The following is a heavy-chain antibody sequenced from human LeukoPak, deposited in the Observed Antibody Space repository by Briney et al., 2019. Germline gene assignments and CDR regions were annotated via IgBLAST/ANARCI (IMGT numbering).Heavy chain of an antibody. V-gene: IGHV3-23*01. CDR2: ISGSGGST. CDR1: GFTFSSYS. D-gene: IGHD5-18*01. Sequence: GGSLRLSCAASGFTFSSYSMSWVRQAPGKGLEWVSAISGSGGSTYYADSVKGRFTISRDNSKNTLYLQMNSLRAEDTAVYYCTMAMVNPNWFDPWGQGTLVTVSS. J-gene: IGHJ5*02. CDR3: TMAMVNPNWFDP.